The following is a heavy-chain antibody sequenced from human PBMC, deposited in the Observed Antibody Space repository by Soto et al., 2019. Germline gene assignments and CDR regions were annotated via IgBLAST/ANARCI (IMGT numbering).Heavy chain of an antibody. CDR3: AREGGIIVLVPADPYYYYGMDV. CDR1: GGTFSSYA. D-gene: IGHD2-2*01. CDR2: IIPIFGTA. Sequence: QVQLVQSGAEVKKPGSSVKVSCKASGGTFSSYAISWVRQAPGQGLEWMGGIIPIFGTANYAQKFQGRVTITADESTSTAYMELSSLRSEDTAVYYCAREGGIIVLVPADPYYYYGMDVWGQGTTVTVSS. J-gene: IGHJ6*02. V-gene: IGHV1-69*12.